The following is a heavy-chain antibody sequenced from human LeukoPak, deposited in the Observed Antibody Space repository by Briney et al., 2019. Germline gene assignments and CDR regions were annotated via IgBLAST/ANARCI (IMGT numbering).Heavy chain of an antibody. Sequence: ASVKVSCKASGYTFTSYGISWVRQAPGQGREWMGWISAYNGNTNYAQKLQGRVTMTTDTSTSTAYMELRSLRSDDTAVYYCARDYCSSTSCLFDYWGQGTLVTVSS. CDR3: ARDYCSSTSCLFDY. CDR2: ISAYNGNT. V-gene: IGHV1-18*01. D-gene: IGHD2-2*01. CDR1: GYTFTSYG. J-gene: IGHJ4*02.